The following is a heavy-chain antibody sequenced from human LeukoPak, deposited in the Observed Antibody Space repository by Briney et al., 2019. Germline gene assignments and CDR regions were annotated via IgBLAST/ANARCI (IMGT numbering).Heavy chain of an antibody. CDR1: GGSISSSSYY. D-gene: IGHD6-6*01. V-gene: IGHV4-39*07. J-gene: IGHJ1*01. Sequence: SETLSLTCTVSGGSISSSSYYWGWIRQPPGKGLEWIGSIYYSGSTIYNPSLKSRVTISVDTSKNQFSLKLSSVTAADTAVYYCARRNSGIAARPIQYFQHWGQGTLVTVSS. CDR3: ARRNSGIAARPIQYFQH. CDR2: IYYSGST.